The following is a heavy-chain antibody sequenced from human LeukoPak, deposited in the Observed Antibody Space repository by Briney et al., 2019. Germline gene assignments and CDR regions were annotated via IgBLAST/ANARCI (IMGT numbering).Heavy chain of an antibody. CDR1: GFTFSSYA. V-gene: IGHV3-30*18. CDR2: ISSDGSTK. D-gene: IGHD6-13*01. Sequence: GGSLRLSCAASGFTFSSYAMHWVRQAPGKGLEWVAIISSDGSTKYCADSVKGRFTISRDNPKNTLYLQMNSLRAEDTAVYYCTKRGFSTSWYALDVWGQGTTVTVSS. CDR3: TKRGFSTSWYALDV. J-gene: IGHJ6*02.